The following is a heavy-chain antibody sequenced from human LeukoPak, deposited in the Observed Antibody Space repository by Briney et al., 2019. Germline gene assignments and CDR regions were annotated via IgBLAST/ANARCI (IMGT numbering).Heavy chain of an antibody. CDR2: IYPGDSDT. V-gene: IGHV5-51*01. D-gene: IGHD3-3*01. CDR1: GYTFTSYW. J-gene: IGHJ4*02. CDR3: ASLERWSGYSPPIC. Sequence: GESLKIPCKGSGYTFTSYWIGWVRQMPGKGLEWMGIIYPGDSDTRYSPSFQGQVTISADKSISAAYLQWSSLKASDTAMYYCASLERWSGYSPPICWGQGTLVTVSS.